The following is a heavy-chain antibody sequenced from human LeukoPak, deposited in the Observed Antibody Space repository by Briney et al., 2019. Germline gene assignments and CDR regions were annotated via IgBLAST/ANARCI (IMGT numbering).Heavy chain of an antibody. Sequence: PGGSLRLSCAASGFTFFSYTMNWVRQAPGKGLEWVSSISFSGSYIYYADSLRGRITISRDNTKNSLYLQMNSLRAEDTAVYYCARRATTERGHSYGLDYWGQGTLVTVSS. V-gene: IGHV3-21*01. J-gene: IGHJ4*01. CDR2: ISFSGSYI. CDR1: GFTFFSYT. CDR3: ARRATTERGHSYGLDY. D-gene: IGHD5-18*01.